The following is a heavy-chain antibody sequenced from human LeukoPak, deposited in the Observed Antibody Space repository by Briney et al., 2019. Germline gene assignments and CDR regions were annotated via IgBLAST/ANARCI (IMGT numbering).Heavy chain of an antibody. CDR1: GFTFSSYG. Sequence: GGSLRLSCAASGFTFSSYGMHWVRQAPGKGLEWVAVIWYDGSSKYYADSVKGRFTISRDNSKNTLYLQMNSLRAEDTAVYYCARGSGYSGYDAVDYWGQGTLVTVSS. J-gene: IGHJ4*02. V-gene: IGHV3-33*01. CDR2: IWYDGSSK. CDR3: ARGSGYSGYDAVDY. D-gene: IGHD5-12*01.